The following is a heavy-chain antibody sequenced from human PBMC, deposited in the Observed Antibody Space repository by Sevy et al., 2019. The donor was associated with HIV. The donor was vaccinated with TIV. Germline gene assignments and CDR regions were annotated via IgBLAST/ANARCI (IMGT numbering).Heavy chain of an antibody. D-gene: IGHD3-22*01. CDR3: ARGGEAYYYDSSGYMGFGY. Sequence: GGSLRLSCAASGFTFSSYWMSWVRQAPGKGLEWVANIKQDGSEKYYVHSVKGRFTISRDNAKNSLYLQMNSLRAEDTAVYYCARGGEAYYYDSSGYMGFGYWGQGTLVTVSS. J-gene: IGHJ4*02. CDR2: IKQDGSEK. V-gene: IGHV3-7*01. CDR1: GFTFSSYW.